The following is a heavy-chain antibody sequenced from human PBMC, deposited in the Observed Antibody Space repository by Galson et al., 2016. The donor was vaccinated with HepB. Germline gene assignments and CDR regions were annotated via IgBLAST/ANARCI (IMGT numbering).Heavy chain of an antibody. D-gene: IGHD3-16*01. CDR2: IGSNSVGK. J-gene: IGHJ6*02. CDR3: AKAWGSGTNFYHYAVDV. V-gene: IGHV3-9*01. CDR1: GFTFDDYA. Sequence: SLRLSCAASGFTFDDYAMHWVRQAPGKGLEWVSGIGSNSVGKGYADSVKGRFTISRDNTKNSLYLQMNSLKTEDTALYYCAKAWGSGTNFYHYAVDVWGQGTTVTVSS.